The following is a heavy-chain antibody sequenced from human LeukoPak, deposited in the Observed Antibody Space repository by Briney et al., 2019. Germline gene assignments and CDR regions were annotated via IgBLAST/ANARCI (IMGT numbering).Heavy chain of an antibody. CDR1: GGSISSGSYY. CDR3: ARLYSGYDRYFDY. D-gene: IGHD5-12*01. Sequence: SQTLSLTCTVSGGSISSGSYYWSWIRQPAGKGLEWIGRIYTSGSTNYNPSLKSRVTISVDTSKNQFSLKLSSVTAADTAVYYCARLYSGYDRYFDYWGQGTLVTVSS. J-gene: IGHJ4*02. CDR2: IYTSGST. V-gene: IGHV4-61*02.